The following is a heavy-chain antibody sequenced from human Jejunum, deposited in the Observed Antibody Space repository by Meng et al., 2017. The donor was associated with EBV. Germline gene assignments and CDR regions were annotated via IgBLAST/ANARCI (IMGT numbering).Heavy chain of an antibody. Sequence: QVQWVQSGAEVKKPGASVKVSCKASGFTFTNYDINWVRQASGQGLEWMGWMNPSNGKTGYAQKFQGRVTMTRDAYTSTAYMELSSLRSDDTAVYFCARGAQPIDLWGQGTLVTASS. CDR1: GFTFTNYD. CDR2: MNPSNGKT. V-gene: IGHV1-8*01. D-gene: IGHD3-3*01. CDR3: ARGAQPIDL. J-gene: IGHJ5*02.